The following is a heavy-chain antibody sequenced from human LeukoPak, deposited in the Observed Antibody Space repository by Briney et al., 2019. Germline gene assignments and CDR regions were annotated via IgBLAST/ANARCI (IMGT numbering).Heavy chain of an antibody. D-gene: IGHD6-6*01. V-gene: IGHV3-7*04. J-gene: IGHJ4*02. CDR2: IKQDGTEK. CDR3: ARDVRPDY. Sequence: GGSLRLSCAASGFTFSNYWMNWVRQAPGEGLEWVANIKQDGTEKYYMDSVKGRLSISRDNAKNSLYLQMNALRAEDTAVYYCARDVRPDYWGQGTLVTVST. CDR1: GFTFSNYW.